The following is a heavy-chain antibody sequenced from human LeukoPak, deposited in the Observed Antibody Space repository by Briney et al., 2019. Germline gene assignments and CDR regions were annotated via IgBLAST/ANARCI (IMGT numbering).Heavy chain of an antibody. V-gene: IGHV4-59*08. CDR1: GGSFSGYY. CDR2: IYYSGST. CDR3: ARVGSPRGYSYGYYYYYGMDV. Sequence: SETLSLTCAVYGGSFSGYYWSWIRQPPGKGLEWIGYIYYSGSTNYNPSLKSRVTISVDTSKNQFSLKLSSVTAADTAVYYCARVGSPRGYSYGYYYYYGMDVWGQGTTVTVSS. D-gene: IGHD5-18*01. J-gene: IGHJ6*02.